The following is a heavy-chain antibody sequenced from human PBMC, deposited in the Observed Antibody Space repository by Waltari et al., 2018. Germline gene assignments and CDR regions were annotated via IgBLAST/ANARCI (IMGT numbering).Heavy chain of an antibody. J-gene: IGHJ4*02. V-gene: IGHV1-2*06. CDR3: ARYSSSSVNFDY. D-gene: IGHD6-6*01. CDR2: INPNSGGT. CDR1: GYTFTGYY. Sequence: QVQLVQSGAEVKKPGASVKVSCKASGYTFTGYYMHWVRQAPGQGLEWMGRINPNSGGTNYAQKFQGRVTMTRGTSISTAYMELIRLRSDDTAVYYCARYSSSSVNFDYWGQGTLVTVSS.